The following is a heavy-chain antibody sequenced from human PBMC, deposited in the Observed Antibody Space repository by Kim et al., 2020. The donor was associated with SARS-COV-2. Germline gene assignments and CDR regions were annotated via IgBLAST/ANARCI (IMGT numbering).Heavy chain of an antibody. Sequence: GGSLRLSCAASGLTFSSYGMHWVRQAPGKGLEWVAVISYEGNNIDYVDSVKGRFTISRDNSKNTLYLQMNNLRVEDTAVYYCAKGSGTWCFDDWGQGTLV. CDR3: AKGSGTWCFDD. V-gene: IGHV3-30*18. CDR2: ISYEGNNI. J-gene: IGHJ4*02. CDR1: GLTFSSYG. D-gene: IGHD2-8*02.